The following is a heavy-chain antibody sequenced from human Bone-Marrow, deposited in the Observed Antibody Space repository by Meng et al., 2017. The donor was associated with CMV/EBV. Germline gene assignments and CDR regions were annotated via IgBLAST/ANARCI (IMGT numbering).Heavy chain of an antibody. Sequence: TFNNAWMNWGRQAPGKGLEWVGRIKSKIDGGTTDYATPVNGRFTISRDDSKNTLYLQMNSLKTEDTAVYYCSTDRSVIALLGRTWIDSWGQGTLVTVSS. D-gene: IGHD2-15*01. CDR1: TFNNAW. J-gene: IGHJ4*02. V-gene: IGHV3-15*07. CDR2: IKSKIDGGTT. CDR3: STDRSVIALLGRTWIDS.